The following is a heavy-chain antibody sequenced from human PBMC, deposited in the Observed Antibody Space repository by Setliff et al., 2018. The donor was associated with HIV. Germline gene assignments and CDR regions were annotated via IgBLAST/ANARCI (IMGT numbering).Heavy chain of an antibody. D-gene: IGHD3-9*01. Sequence: LSLTCTVSGGSISSTSHYWTWIRQPAEKGLEWLGRIFTSGSASYNPSLESRVTFSVDTSKNQFALKLTSVTAADTAVYYCARAFYGISAGYYYFDVWGQGALVTVS. CDR1: GGSISSTSHY. V-gene: IGHV4-61*02. CDR2: IFTSGSA. J-gene: IGHJ4*02. CDR3: ARAFYGISAGYYYFDV.